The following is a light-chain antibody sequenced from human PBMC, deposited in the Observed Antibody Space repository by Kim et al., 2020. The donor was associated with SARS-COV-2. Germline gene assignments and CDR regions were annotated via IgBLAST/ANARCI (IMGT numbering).Light chain of an antibody. CDR1: QSVSSSY. V-gene: IGKV3-15*01. J-gene: IGKJ1*01. Sequence: EIMMTQSPATLSVSPGERATLSCRASQSVSSSYLSWYQQKPGQAPRLLIYGASTRATGIPARFSGSGSGTELTLTISSLQSEDFALYYCQQYNNWPWTFGQGTKVEIK. CDR2: GAS. CDR3: QQYNNWPWT.